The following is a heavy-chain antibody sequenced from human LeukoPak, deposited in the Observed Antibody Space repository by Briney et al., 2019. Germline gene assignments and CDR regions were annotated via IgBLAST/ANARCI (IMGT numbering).Heavy chain of an antibody. D-gene: IGHD6-19*01. CDR3: AKDAQWLVPEGYYYYMDV. V-gene: IGHV3-21*01. J-gene: IGHJ6*03. CDR1: GFTFGRYN. CDR2: ISSRSSYI. Sequence: GGSLRLSCAGSGFTFGRYNMNWFRQAPGKGLERVSSISSRSSYIFYADSVKGRFTISRDNAKNSLYLQMNSLGAEDMAVYYCAKDAQWLVPEGYYYYMDVWGKGTTVTVSS.